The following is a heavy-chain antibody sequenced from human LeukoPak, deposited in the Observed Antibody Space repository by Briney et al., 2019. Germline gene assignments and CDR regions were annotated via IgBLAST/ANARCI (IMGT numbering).Heavy chain of an antibody. J-gene: IGHJ4*03. Sequence: GGSLRLSCAASGFTFSTQGMHWVRQAPGKGLEWVALIWYDGSNKYYADSVKGRFTISRDNSKNTLYLQMNSLRVEDTAVCYCARDLRKGSYFDCWGQGTLVTASS. D-gene: IGHD3-10*01. CDR2: IWYDGSNK. CDR3: ARDLRKGSYFDC. V-gene: IGHV3-33*01. CDR1: GFTFSTQG.